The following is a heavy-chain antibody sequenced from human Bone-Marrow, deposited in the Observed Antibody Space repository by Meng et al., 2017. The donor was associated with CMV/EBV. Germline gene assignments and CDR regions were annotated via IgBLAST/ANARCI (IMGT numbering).Heavy chain of an antibody. V-gene: IGHV3-30*02. CDR2: IRYDGSNK. Sequence: GESLKISCAASGFTFSSYGMHWVRQAPGKGLEWVAFIRYDGSNKYYADSVKGRFTISRDNAKNMLYLQMNSLRAEDTAVYYCARGGQLGDCWGQGTLVTVSS. D-gene: IGHD3-16*01. CDR3: ARGGQLGDC. CDR1: GFTFSSYG. J-gene: IGHJ4*02.